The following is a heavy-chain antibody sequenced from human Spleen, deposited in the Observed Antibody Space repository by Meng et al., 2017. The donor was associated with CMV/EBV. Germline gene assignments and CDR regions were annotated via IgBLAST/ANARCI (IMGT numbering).Heavy chain of an antibody. CDR1: GFTFSSYT. J-gene: IGHJ4*02. Sequence: CAASGFTFSSYTMNWVRQAPGKGLEWVSVIYGGSRYTYYADSVKGRFTISRDDSRKTLYLQMNTLRAEDTAVYYCAKGSYASGEHFDYWGLGTLVTVSS. CDR3: AKGSYASGEHFDY. V-gene: IGHV3-23*03. D-gene: IGHD2-2*01. CDR2: IYGGSRYT.